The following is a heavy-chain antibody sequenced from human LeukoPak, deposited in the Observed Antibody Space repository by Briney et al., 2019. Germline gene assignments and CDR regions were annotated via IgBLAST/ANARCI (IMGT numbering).Heavy chain of an antibody. CDR1: GFTFSSYW. V-gene: IGHV3-7*01. J-gene: IGHJ3*02. Sequence: GGSLRLSCAASGFTFSSYWMSWVRQAPGKGLEWVANIKQDGSEKYYVDSVKGRFTISRDNAKNSLYLQMNSLRAEDTAVYYCVKDLAYCGGELGCDAFDIWGQGTMVTVSS. CDR3: VKDLAYCGGELGCDAFDI. D-gene: IGHD2-21*01. CDR2: IKQDGSEK.